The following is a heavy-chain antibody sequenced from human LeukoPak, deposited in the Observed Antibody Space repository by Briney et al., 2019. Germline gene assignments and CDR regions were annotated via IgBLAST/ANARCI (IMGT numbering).Heavy chain of an antibody. CDR1: GGSISGYY. Sequence: SETLPLTCTVSGGSISGYYWSWIRQPPGKGLEWIAYIYYSGSTNYNPSLKSRVTISVDTSKNQFSLKLTSVTAADTAIYYCARQFVYYYDHSGLTGAFDVWGQGTMVTVSS. D-gene: IGHD3-22*01. J-gene: IGHJ3*01. V-gene: IGHV4-59*08. CDR3: ARQFVYYYDHSGLTGAFDV. CDR2: IYYSGST.